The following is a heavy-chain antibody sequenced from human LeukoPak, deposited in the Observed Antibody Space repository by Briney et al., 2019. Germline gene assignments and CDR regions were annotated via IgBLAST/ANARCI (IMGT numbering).Heavy chain of an antibody. D-gene: IGHD7-27*01. Sequence: GGSLRLSCAVSGFTLSDVWMSWVRQAPGKGLEWVGRIKKKNDGGTTDYAAPVKGRFSISRDDSKNTLYLQMNSLKSEDAAVYYCTTGPDWGQFDSWGQGTPVIVSS. CDR1: GFTLSDVW. CDR2: IKKKNDGGTT. J-gene: IGHJ4*02. CDR3: TTGPDWGQFDS. V-gene: IGHV3-15*01.